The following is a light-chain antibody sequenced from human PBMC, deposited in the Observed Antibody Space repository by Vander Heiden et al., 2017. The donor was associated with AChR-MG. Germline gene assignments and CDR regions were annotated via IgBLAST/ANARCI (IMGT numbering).Light chain of an antibody. J-gene: IGLJ1*01. CDR1: RSDVGSYNR. Sequence: QSALTQPASVSGSPGQSITISCTGTRSDVGSYNRVSWYQQHPGKAPKLMIYEVSKRPSGVSNRFSGSKSGNTASLTISGLQAEDEADYYCCSYAGSITPPNVFATGTKVTVL. CDR3: CSYAGSITPPNV. V-gene: IGLV2-23*02. CDR2: EVS.